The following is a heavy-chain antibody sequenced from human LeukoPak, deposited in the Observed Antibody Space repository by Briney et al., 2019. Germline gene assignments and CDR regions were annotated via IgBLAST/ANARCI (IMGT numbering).Heavy chain of an antibody. Sequence: GASVKVSCKASGYTFTTYYIHWVRQAPGQGLEWMGIINPSGGSTTYAQIFQGRVTLTRDTSTSTVYMELSSLRSDGTAVYYCARAPKGVTTGCFDHWGQGTLVTVSS. D-gene: IGHD1-26*01. CDR2: INPSGGST. CDR3: ARAPKGVTTGCFDH. J-gene: IGHJ4*02. V-gene: IGHV1-46*01. CDR1: GYTFTTYY.